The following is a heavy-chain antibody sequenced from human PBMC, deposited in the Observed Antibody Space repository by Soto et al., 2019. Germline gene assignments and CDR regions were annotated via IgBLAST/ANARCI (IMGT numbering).Heavy chain of an antibody. CDR2: ISTSGSSI. V-gene: IGHV3-48*01. D-gene: IGHD1-26*01. CDR1: GFSFSSHN. J-gene: IGHJ4*02. CDR3: ARSGNYRLDC. Sequence: EVQLVESGGGLVQPGGSLRLSCAASGFSFSSHNMNWVRQAPGKGLEWIAYISTSGSSIYYADSVECRFTISRDNAKSSLYLQMNSRRAEDTALYDCARSGNYRLDCWGQGTLVTVSS.